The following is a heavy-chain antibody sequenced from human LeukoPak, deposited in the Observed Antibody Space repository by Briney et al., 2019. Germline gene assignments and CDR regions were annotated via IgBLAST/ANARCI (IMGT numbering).Heavy chain of an antibody. D-gene: IGHD6-13*01. V-gene: IGHV4-31*03. Sequence: SQTLSLTCTVSGGSISSGGYYWSWIRQHPGKGLEWIGYIYYSGSTYYNPSLKSRVTISVDTSKNQFSLKLSSMTAADTAVYYCARVGSSFSPLVDFWGQGTLVTVSS. J-gene: IGHJ4*02. CDR2: IYYSGST. CDR1: GGSISSGGYY. CDR3: ARVGSSFSPLVDF.